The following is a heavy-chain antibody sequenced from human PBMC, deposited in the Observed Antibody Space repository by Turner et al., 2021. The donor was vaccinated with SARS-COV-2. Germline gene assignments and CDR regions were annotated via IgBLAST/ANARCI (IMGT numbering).Heavy chain of an antibody. V-gene: IGHV3-9*01. CDR1: GFNFGKSA. CDR2: INWCSGNI. Sequence: DVQLVESGGGFVQPGCSLSLTGAASGFNFGKSAMHWVRQGPGKGLECVAGINWCSGNIHYADSVEGRFSISRANAKNSVYLQMSSLRVEDTAVYYCVKDQVSENMKTFEYWGQGTLVTVSS. D-gene: IGHD2-8*01. CDR3: VKDQVSENMKTFEY. J-gene: IGHJ4*02.